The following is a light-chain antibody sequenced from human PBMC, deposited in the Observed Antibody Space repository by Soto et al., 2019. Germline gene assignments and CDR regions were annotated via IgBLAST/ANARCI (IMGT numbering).Light chain of an antibody. Sequence: EIVMTQSPATLSVSTGERVTLSCRASQSVGSNFAWYQQKPGQAPSLLIYTASTRATGVPARFSGSGSGTEFTLTISGLQSEDFAVYYCQQYENWPRTFGQGTKVENK. CDR1: QSVGSN. CDR3: QQYENWPRT. V-gene: IGKV3-15*01. CDR2: TAS. J-gene: IGKJ1*01.